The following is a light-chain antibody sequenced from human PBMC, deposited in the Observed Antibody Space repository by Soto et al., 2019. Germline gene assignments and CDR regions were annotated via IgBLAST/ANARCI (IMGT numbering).Light chain of an antibody. CDR3: QQSYSPPWYT. J-gene: IGKJ2*01. V-gene: IGKV1-39*01. Sequence: DIQMTQFPSSLSASVGDRVTITCRASQTVTYHLNWYQHKPGKAPKVLIYGASSLQSRVPSSFSGSGSGTEFTLTISNVQPEDFATYFCQQSYSPPWYTFGQGTKLEIK. CDR1: QTVTYH. CDR2: GAS.